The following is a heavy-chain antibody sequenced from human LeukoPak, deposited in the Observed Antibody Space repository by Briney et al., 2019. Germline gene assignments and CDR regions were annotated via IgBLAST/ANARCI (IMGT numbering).Heavy chain of an antibody. D-gene: IGHD3-16*02. V-gene: IGHV3-7*01. Sequence: GGSLRLSCAASGFTFSSYWMSWVRQAPGKGLEWVANIKQDGSEKYYVDSVKGRFTISRDNAKNSLYLQMNSLRAEDTAVYYCARDRYCDYVWGSYRSTYFDCWGQGTLVTVSS. CDR2: IKQDGSEK. J-gene: IGHJ4*02. CDR1: GFTFSSYW. CDR3: ARDRYCDYVWGSYRSTYFDC.